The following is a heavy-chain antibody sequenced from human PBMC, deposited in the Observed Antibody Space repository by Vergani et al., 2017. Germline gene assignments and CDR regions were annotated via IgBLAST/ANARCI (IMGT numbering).Heavy chain of an antibody. Sequence: QVLLVQSGAEVKKPGASVRVSCKTSGYTFTNHYIHWVRQAPGQWLEWMGIINPSGGSKTYAQQFQGRLTMTRDTSTSTVYMDLSNLRSEDMAVYYCARPHGDILPPDPRRLDYWGQGTLVTVSS. V-gene: IGHV1-46*03. CDR3: ARPHGDILPPDPRRLDY. CDR2: INPSGGSK. J-gene: IGHJ4*02. CDR1: GYTFTNHY.